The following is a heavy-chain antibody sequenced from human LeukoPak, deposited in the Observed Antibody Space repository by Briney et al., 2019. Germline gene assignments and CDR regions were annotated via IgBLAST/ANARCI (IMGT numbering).Heavy chain of an antibody. CDR3: AKYGKSGWSIDN. J-gene: IGHJ4*02. CDR1: GGSIGGDY. Sequence: PSETLSLTCTVSGGSIGGDYWTWIRQPPGKRLQYIGYIYHTGATNYNPSLKSRVTMSVDTSKNQFSLKLNSVTAADTAVYSCAKYGKSGWSIDNWGQGTLVTVSS. D-gene: IGHD6-19*01. V-gene: IGHV4-59*08. CDR2: IYHTGAT.